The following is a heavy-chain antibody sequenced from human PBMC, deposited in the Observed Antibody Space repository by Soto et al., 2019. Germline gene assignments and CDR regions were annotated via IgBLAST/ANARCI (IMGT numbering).Heavy chain of an antibody. CDR2: ISSNGNNE. D-gene: IGHD3-16*01. J-gene: IGHJ4*02. Sequence: QVQLVESGGGVVQPGRSLRLSCAASGFTFTFYSIHWVRQAPGKGLEWVAVISSNGNNEYYADSVKGRFTLSRDTSKNTVYLQMNSLRAEDTAIYYCARDPNDYVWALDYWGQGPLVTVSS. V-gene: IGHV3-30-3*01. CDR3: ARDPNDYVWALDY. CDR1: GFTFTFYS.